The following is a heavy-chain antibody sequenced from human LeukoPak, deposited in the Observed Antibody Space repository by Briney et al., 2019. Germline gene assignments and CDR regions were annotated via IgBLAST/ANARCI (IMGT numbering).Heavy chain of an antibody. CDR2: INPNSGGT. CDR1: GYTFTGYY. CDR3: ARVRAVVPAENGMDV. V-gene: IGHV1-2*02. J-gene: IGHJ6*02. D-gene: IGHD2-2*01. Sequence: ASVKVSCKASGYTFTGYYMHWVRQAPGQGLVWMGWINPNSGGTNYAQKFQGRVTMTRDTSISTAYMELSRLRSDDTAVYYCARVRAVVPAENGMDVWGQGTTVTVSS.